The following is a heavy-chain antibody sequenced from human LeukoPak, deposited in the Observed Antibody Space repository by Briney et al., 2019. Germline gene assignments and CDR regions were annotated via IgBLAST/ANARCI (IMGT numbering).Heavy chain of an antibody. V-gene: IGHV3-33*01. CDR3: ARMVSGTGAFDM. Sequence: GGCLRLSCAASGFTFRNYGMHWVRQAPGKGLEWVAVIWYARSNKDYVDSVKGRFAISRDNSNNTLYLQMNSLRVEDTAIYYCARMVSGTGAFDMWGQGTLVTVSS. J-gene: IGHJ3*02. D-gene: IGHD3-10*01. CDR1: GFTFRNYG. CDR2: IWYARSNK.